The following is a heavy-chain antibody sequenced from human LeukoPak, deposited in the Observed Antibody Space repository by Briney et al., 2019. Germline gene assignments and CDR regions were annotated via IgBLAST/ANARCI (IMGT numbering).Heavy chain of an antibody. J-gene: IGHJ6*03. CDR3: ARDVSEIAVAVREYYYYYYMDV. CDR2: ISNDGSNK. V-gene: IGHV3-30*04. D-gene: IGHD6-19*01. Sequence: GRSLRLSCAASGFTFSSYAMHWVRQAPGKGLEWVAFISNDGSNKYYADSVKGRFTISRDNAKNTLYLQMNSLRAEDTAVNYCARDVSEIAVAVREYYYYYYMDVWGKGTTVTVSS. CDR1: GFTFSSYA.